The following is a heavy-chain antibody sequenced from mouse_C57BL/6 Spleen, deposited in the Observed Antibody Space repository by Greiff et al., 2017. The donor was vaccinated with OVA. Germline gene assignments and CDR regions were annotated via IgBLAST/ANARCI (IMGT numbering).Heavy chain of an antibody. Sequence: QVQLQQSGAELARPGASVKLSCKASGYTFTSYGISWVKQRTGQGLEWIGEIYPRSGNTYYNEKFKGKATLTADKSSSTAYMELRILTSEDSAVYFCARERDGSSYRYFDVWGTGTTVTVSS. CDR3: ARERDGSSYRYFDV. J-gene: IGHJ1*03. CDR1: GYTFTSYG. D-gene: IGHD1-1*01. CDR2: IYPRSGNT. V-gene: IGHV1-81*01.